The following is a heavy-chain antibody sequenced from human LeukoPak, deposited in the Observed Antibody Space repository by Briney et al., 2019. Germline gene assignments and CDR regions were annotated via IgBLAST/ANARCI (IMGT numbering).Heavy chain of an antibody. CDR3: AREGRELDP. J-gene: IGHJ5*02. D-gene: IGHD1-1*01. CDR1: GGSVSSGSYY. CDR2: IYYSGST. V-gene: IGHV4-61*01. Sequence: PSETLSLTSTVSGGSVSSGSYYWSWIRQPPGKGLEWIGYIYYSGSTNYNPSLKSRVTISVDTSKNQFSLKLSSVTAADTAVYYCAREGRELDPWGQGTLVTVSS.